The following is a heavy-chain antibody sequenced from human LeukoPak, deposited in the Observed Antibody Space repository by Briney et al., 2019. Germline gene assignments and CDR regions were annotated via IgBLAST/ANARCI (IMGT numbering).Heavy chain of an antibody. V-gene: IGHV1-8*01. J-gene: IGHJ4*02. CDR3: ARVSVVVTAGGEVDDY. Sequence: GASVKVSCKASRYTFTSYDINWVREAAGHGLEWMGWMNPNTGRTGYAQKFQGRITMTRDTSINTAYMELTNLRSEDTAIYYCARVSVVVTAGGEVDDYWGQGTLVTVSS. D-gene: IGHD2-21*02. CDR2: MNPNTGRT. CDR1: RYTFTSYD.